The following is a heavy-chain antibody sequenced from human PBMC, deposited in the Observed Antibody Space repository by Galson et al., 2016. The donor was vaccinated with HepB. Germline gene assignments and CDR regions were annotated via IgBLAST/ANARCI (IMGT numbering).Heavy chain of an antibody. Sequence: SLRLSCAGSGFTFSHAWLNWVRQAPGKGLEWVSVISAASNTYYTDSVKGRFTISRDNSKTTLYLEMNSLRVEDTAVYFCANYLGYGSGRPGYFHSWGQGTLVTVSP. CDR1: GFTFSHAW. V-gene: IGHV3-69-1*01. CDR3: ANYLGYGSGRPGYFHS. CDR2: ISAASNT. J-gene: IGHJ4*02. D-gene: IGHD3-10*01.